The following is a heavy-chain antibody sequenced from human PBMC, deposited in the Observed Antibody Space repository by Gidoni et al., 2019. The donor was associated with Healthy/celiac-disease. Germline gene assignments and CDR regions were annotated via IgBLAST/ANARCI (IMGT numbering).Heavy chain of an antibody. J-gene: IGHJ6*02. CDR1: GLTFSGYG. V-gene: IGHV3-30*18. CDR2: ISYDGSNK. CDR3: AKDHLFGNGMDV. D-gene: IGHD3-3*01. Sequence: QVQLAESGGGVVQPGRYRELSCAASGLTFSGYGMNWVRQAPGKGLEWVAVISYDGSNKYYADSVKGRFTISRDNSKNTLYLQMNSLRAEDTAVYYCAKDHLFGNGMDVWGQGTTVTVSS.